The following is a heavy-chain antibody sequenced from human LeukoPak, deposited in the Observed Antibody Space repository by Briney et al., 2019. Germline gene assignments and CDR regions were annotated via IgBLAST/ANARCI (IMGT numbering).Heavy chain of an antibody. CDR1: GYTFTSYG. D-gene: IGHD4-23*01. CDR2: ISAYNGNT. V-gene: IGHV1-18*01. J-gene: IGHJ5*02. Sequence: ASVKVSCKASGYTFTSYGISWVRQAPGQGLEWMGWISAYNGNTNYAQKLQGRVTMITDTSTSTAYMELRSLRSDDTAVYYCARARIGNDWFDPWGQGTLVTVSS. CDR3: ARARIGNDWFDP.